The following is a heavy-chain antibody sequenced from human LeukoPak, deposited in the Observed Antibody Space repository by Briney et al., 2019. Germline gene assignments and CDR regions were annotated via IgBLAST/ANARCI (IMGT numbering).Heavy chain of an antibody. CDR2: IYYTGST. CDR1: GGSISGYY. Sequence: SETLSLTCTVSGGSISGYYWGWVRQPPGKGLEWIGSIYYTGSTSYNPSLKSRVTISVDTSKNQFSLKLNSVTAADTAVYYCARAYYDSSGHYYPFDYWGQGTLVTVSS. J-gene: IGHJ4*02. V-gene: IGHV4-59*08. CDR3: ARAYYDSSGHYYPFDY. D-gene: IGHD3-22*01.